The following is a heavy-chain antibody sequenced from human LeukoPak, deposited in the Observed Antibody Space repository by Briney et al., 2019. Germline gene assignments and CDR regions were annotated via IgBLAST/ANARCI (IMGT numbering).Heavy chain of an antibody. D-gene: IGHD3-22*01. Sequence: RGSLRLSCAASGFTLCSNYISWVRPAPGKRRGWVSGIYSGGSTYYADSVNGRSTISRDNSKNTLYLQMNSLRAEDTAVYYCARTIPQDYDSSGYPHFDYWGQGTLVTVSS. CDR2: IYSGGST. CDR3: ARTIPQDYDSSGYPHFDY. V-gene: IGHV3-66*02. J-gene: IGHJ4*02. CDR1: GFTLCSNY.